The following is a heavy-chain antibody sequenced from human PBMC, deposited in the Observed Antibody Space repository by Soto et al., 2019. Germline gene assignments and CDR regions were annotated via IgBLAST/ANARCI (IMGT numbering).Heavy chain of an antibody. CDR3: ARDLYYYGSGSSYNWFDP. CDR1: GGSISSGAYY. Sequence: ILSLTCTVSGGSISSGAYYWSWIRQHPGKGLEWIGYIYYSVSTYYNPSLKSRVTISVDTSKNQFSLKLSSVTAADTAVYYCARDLYYYGSGSSYNWFDPWGQGTLVTVSS. D-gene: IGHD3-10*01. CDR2: IYYSVST. V-gene: IGHV4-31*03. J-gene: IGHJ5*02.